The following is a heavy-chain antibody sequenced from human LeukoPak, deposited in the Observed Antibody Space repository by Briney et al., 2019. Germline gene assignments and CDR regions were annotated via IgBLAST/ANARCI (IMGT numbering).Heavy chain of an antibody. CDR3: AGGSPNWFDP. CDR1: GGSFSGYY. Sequence: PSETLSLTCAVYGGSFSGYYWSWIRQPPGKGLEWIGEINHSGSTNYNPSLKSRVTISVDTSKNQFSLKLSSVTAADTAVYYCAGGSPNWFDPWGQGTLVTVSS. CDR2: INHSGST. V-gene: IGHV4-34*01. J-gene: IGHJ5*02.